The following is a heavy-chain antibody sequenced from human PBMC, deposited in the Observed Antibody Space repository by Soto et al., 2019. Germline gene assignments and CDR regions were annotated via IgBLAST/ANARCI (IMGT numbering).Heavy chain of an antibody. V-gene: IGHV3-33*01. CDR2: IWYDGSNK. D-gene: IGHD3-3*01. CDR1: GFTFSSYG. CDR3: ARAHYDFWSGYSWGMDV. J-gene: IGHJ6*02. Sequence: GGSLRLSCAASGFTFSSYGMHWVRQAPGKGLEWVAVIWYDGSNKYYADSVKGRFTISRDNSKNTLYLQMNSLRAEDTAVYYCARAHYDFWSGYSWGMDVWGQGTTVTVSS.